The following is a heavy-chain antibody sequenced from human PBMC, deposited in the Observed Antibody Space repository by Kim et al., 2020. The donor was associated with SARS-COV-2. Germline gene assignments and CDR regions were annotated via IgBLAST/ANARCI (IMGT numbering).Heavy chain of an antibody. CDR3: ARGTASKYSSSPTWFDP. Sequence: SETLSLTCAVYGGSFSGYYWSWIRQPPGKGLEWIGEINHSGSTNYNPSLKSRVTISVDTSKNQFSLKLSSVTAADTAVYYCARGTASKYSSSPTWFDPWGQGTLVTVSS. CDR2: INHSGST. J-gene: IGHJ5*02. CDR1: GGSFSGYY. V-gene: IGHV4-34*01. D-gene: IGHD6-6*01.